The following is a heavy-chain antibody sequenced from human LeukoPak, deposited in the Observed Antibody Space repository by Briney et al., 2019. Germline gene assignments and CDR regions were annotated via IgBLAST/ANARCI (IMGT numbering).Heavy chain of an antibody. CDR1: GFTFSSYA. J-gene: IGHJ4*02. CDR3: ARVSGRGWHFDY. V-gene: IGHV3-23*01. Sequence: GGSLRLSCSASGFTFSSYAMSWVRQAPGKGLEWVSAISGNGGSTYYADSVKGRFTISRDNAKNSLYLQMNGLRAEDTAIYYCARVSGRGWHFDYWGQGTLVTVSS. CDR2: ISGNGGST. D-gene: IGHD1-26*01.